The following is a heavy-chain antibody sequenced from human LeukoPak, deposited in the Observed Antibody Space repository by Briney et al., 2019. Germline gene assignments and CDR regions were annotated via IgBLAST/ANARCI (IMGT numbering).Heavy chain of an antibody. CDR3: AREVGAANIVVVPAARPVPYYYYMDV. V-gene: IGHV1-69*13. CDR2: IIPILGTA. Sequence: SVKVSCKASGGTFSSYAISWVRQAPGQGLEWMGGIIPILGTANYAQKFQGRVTITADESTSTAYMELSSLRSEDTAVYYCAREVGAANIVVVPAARPVPYYYYMDVWGKGTTVTVSS. J-gene: IGHJ6*03. CDR1: GGTFSSYA. D-gene: IGHD2-2*01.